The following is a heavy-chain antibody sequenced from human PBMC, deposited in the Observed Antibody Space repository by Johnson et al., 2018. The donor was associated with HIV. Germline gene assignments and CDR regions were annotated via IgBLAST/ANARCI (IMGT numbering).Heavy chain of an antibody. V-gene: IGHV3-30*03. CDR3: AGGRGWVTLNAFDM. Sequence: VQLVESGGGVVQPGRSLRLSCAASGFTFSSYGMHWVRQAPGKGLEWLAVISYDGSEKYYVDSVKGRLTISRDNAKNSLYLQMNRLRADDTAVYYCAGGRGWVTLNAFDMWGQGTLVTVSS. J-gene: IGHJ3*02. D-gene: IGHD4-23*01. CDR1: GFTFSSYG. CDR2: ISYDGSEK.